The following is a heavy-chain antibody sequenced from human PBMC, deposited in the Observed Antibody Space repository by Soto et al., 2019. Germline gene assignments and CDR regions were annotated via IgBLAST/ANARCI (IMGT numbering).Heavy chain of an antibody. CDR1: GFTFSSYG. D-gene: IGHD6-19*01. J-gene: IGHJ6*02. V-gene: IGHV3-30*18. CDR2: ISYDGGNK. Sequence: QVQLVESGGGVVQPGRSLRLSCAASGFTFSSYGMHWVRQAPGKGLAWGAVISYDGGNKYYADSVKGRFTISRDNSKNTLYLQMNSLRAEETAVYYCAKVTVAGTDSYYYYGMDVWGQGTTVTVSS. CDR3: AKVTVAGTDSYYYYGMDV.